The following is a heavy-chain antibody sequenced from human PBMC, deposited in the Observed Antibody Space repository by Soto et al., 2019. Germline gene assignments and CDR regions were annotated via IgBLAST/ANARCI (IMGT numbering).Heavy chain of an antibody. D-gene: IGHD5-12*01. V-gene: IGHV3-23*01. CDR2: ISGSGGST. Sequence: RLPYTASGVNIRNLAMIWVSQDPGKGLEWVSAISGSGGSTFYADSVKGRFTISRDTSKNTLFLQMNSLRAEDTAVYYCAKDRGRGYDGFDSWGQGTLVTVSS. CDR3: AKDRGRGYDGFDS. J-gene: IGHJ5*01. CDR1: GVNIRNLA.